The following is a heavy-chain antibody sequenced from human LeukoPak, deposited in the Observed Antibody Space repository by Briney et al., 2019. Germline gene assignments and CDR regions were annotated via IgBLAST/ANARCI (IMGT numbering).Heavy chain of an antibody. CDR2: ISYTGST. J-gene: IGHJ5*02. D-gene: IGHD6-13*01. V-gene: IGHV4-39*07. CDR3: AKYLGISRYSSSSYGAYNWFDP. Sequence: SETLSLTCTVSGGSISSSNYYWGWIRQPPGKGLEWIGTISYTGSTYYNPSLKSRVTISADTSKNQFSLKLSSVTAADTAVYYCAKYLGISRYSSSSYGAYNWFDPWGQGTLVTVSS. CDR1: GGSISSSNYY.